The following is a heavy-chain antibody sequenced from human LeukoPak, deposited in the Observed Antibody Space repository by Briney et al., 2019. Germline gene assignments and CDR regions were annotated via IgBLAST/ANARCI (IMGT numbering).Heavy chain of an antibody. J-gene: IGHJ3*02. CDR1: GFTFSSYG. D-gene: IGHD6-13*01. CDR2: IRGDGV. V-gene: IGHV3-23*01. CDR3: AKSRVEVAGTGGFDT. Sequence: GGSLRLSCAASGFTFSSYGMHWVRQAPGKGLEWVATIRGDGVYYADSVKGRFTISRDDSKNTVYVQMNSLRVEDTAVYYCAKSRVEVAGTGGFDTWGQGTLVAVSS.